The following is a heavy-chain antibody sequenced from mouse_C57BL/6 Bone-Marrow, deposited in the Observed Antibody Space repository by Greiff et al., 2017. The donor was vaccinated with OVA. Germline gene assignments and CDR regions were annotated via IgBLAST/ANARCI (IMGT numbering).Heavy chain of an antibody. V-gene: IGHV1-77*01. D-gene: IGHD1-1*01. CDR3: ARRYYGSSSYWYFDV. CDR1: GYTFTDYY. J-gene: IGHJ1*03. Sequence: QVQLKESGAELVKPGASVKISCKASGYTFTDYYINWVKQRPGQGLEWIGKIGPGSGSNYYNEKFKGKATLTADKSSRTAFMQLSIRTSEDSAVYFCARRYYGSSSYWYFDVWGTGTTVTVSS. CDR2: IGPGSGSN.